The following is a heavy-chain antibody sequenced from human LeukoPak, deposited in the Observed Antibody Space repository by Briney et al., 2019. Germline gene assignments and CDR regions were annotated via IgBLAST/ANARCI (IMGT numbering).Heavy chain of an antibody. CDR1: GGTFSSYA. CDR2: IIPIFGTA. CDR3: ARDTSWISSGWYLPSAFDI. J-gene: IGHJ3*02. D-gene: IGHD6-19*01. Sequence: ASVKVSCKASGGTFSSYAISWVRQAPGQGLEWMGGIIPIFGTANYAQKFQGRVTITADESTSTAYMELSSLRSEDTAVYYCARDTSWISSGWYLPSAFDIWGQGTMVTVSS. V-gene: IGHV1-69*13.